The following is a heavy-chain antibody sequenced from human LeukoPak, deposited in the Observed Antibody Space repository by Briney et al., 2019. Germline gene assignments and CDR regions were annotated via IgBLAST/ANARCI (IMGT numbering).Heavy chain of an antibody. CDR2: ISYVGNTQ. J-gene: IGHJ4*02. V-gene: IGHV3-30*01. D-gene: IGHD6-13*01. Sequence: PGGSLRLSCAASGFTFSSYAMHWVRQAPGKGLEWVAVISYVGNTQYYADSVKGRFTISRDNSKNTLYLQMNSLRAEDTAIYYCARERSSWYYFDCWGQGALVTVSS. CDR1: GFTFSSYA. CDR3: ARERSSWYYFDC.